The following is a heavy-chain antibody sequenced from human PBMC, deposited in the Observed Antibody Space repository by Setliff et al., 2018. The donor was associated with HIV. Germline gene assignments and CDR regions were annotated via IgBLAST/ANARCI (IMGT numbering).Heavy chain of an antibody. CDR3: TRGGRVPGHWYFDL. J-gene: IGHJ2*01. Sequence: ASVKVSCKASGYSFSGHFMVWVRQAPGHGLEWMGWINPESGGTSYAQKFQGRVTMTTDTSITTAFMELYNLTPDDTAVYYCTRGGRVPGHWYFDLWGRGALVIVS. V-gene: IGHV1-2*02. CDR1: GYSFSGHF. CDR2: INPESGGT. D-gene: IGHD2-15*01.